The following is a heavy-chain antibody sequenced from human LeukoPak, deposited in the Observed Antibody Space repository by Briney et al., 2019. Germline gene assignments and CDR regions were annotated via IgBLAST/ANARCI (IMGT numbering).Heavy chain of an antibody. V-gene: IGHV3-23*01. CDR1: GFTFSSYA. D-gene: IGHD3-22*01. CDR2: ISGSGGST. Sequence: GGSLRLSCPASGFTFSSYAMSWVRQAPGKGLECVSAISGSGGSTYYADSVKGRFTISRDNSKNTLYLQMNSLRAEDTAVYYCAKRAVDGYYDSSGYPDNDAFDIWGQGTMVTVSS. CDR3: AKRAVDGYYDSSGYPDNDAFDI. J-gene: IGHJ3*02.